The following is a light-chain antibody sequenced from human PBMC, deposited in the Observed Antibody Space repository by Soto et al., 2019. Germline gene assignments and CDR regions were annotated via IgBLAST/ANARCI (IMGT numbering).Light chain of an antibody. CDR2: DVS. CDR3: SSYTSSSTYV. CDR1: SSDVGGYNF. J-gene: IGLJ1*01. Sequence: QSVLTQPAPVSGSPGQSITISCTGTSSDVGGYNFVSWYQQHPGKAPKLMIYDVSNRPSGVFNRFSGSKSGNTASLTISGLQAEDEADYYCSSYTSSSTYVFGTGTKVTVL. V-gene: IGLV2-14*01.